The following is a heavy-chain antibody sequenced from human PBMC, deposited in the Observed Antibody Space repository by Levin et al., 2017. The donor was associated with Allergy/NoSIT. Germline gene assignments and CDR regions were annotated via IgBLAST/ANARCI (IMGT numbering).Heavy chain of an antibody. CDR2: IYYSGST. D-gene: IGHD3-10*01. J-gene: IGHJ4*02. Sequence: KPSETLSLTCTVSGGSISSSSYYWGWIRQPPGKGLEWIGSIYYSGSTYYNPSLKSRVTISVDTSKNQFSLKLSSVTAADTAVYYCARTGAGAPAVWFGELYPLNLYFDYWGQGTLVTVSS. V-gene: IGHV4-39*01. CDR1: GGSISSSSYY. CDR3: ARTGAGAPAVWFGELYPLNLYFDY.